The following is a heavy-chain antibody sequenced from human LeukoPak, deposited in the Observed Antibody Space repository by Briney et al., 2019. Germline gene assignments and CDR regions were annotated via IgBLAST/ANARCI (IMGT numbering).Heavy chain of an antibody. V-gene: IGHV1-2*02. Sequence: ASVKVSCKASGYTFTGYYMHWVRQAPGQGLEWMGWINPNSGGTNYAQKFQGRVTMTRDTSISTAYMELSSLRSDDTAVYYCATDRGYRSSTSCYTEEYRPGSFDYWGQGTLVTVSS. J-gene: IGHJ4*02. CDR3: ATDRGYRSSTSCYTEEYRPGSFDY. D-gene: IGHD2-2*02. CDR2: INPNSGGT. CDR1: GYTFTGYY.